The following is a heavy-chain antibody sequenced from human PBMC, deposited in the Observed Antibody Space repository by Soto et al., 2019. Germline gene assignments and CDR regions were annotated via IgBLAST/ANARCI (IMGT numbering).Heavy chain of an antibody. Sequence: ASVKVSCKASGYTLTNYGIFWLRQAPGQGLEWMGWINPYNGNTYYAQKVQGRVTMTTDTSTSTAYMELRSLRSDDTAVYYCARVPTDSSGYYKYYFDYWGQGTLVTVSS. CDR3: ARVPTDSSGYYKYYFDY. CDR1: GYTLTNYG. CDR2: INPYNGNT. J-gene: IGHJ4*02. V-gene: IGHV1-18*04. D-gene: IGHD3-22*01.